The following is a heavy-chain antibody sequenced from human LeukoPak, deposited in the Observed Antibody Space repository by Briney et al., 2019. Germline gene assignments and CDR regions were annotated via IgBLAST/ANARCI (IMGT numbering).Heavy chain of an antibody. Sequence: ASLKVSCKASGYTFSSYGISWVRQAPGQGLEWMGWISAYNGNTNYAQKFQGRATMTTDTSTSTAYMELRSLRSADTAVYYCARDQGIYNYRIIDSWGQGTLVTVSS. CDR3: ARDQGIYNYRIIDS. D-gene: IGHD5-18*01. J-gene: IGHJ4*02. CDR1: GYTFSSYG. V-gene: IGHV1-18*01. CDR2: ISAYNGNT.